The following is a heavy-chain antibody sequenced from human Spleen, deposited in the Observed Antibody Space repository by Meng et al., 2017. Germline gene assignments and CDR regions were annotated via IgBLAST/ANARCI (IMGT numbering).Heavy chain of an antibody. V-gene: IGHV1-3*04. J-gene: IGHJ6*02. CDR2: INTGNGNT. CDR3: ARLRESSGYYNRGDQYGMDV. D-gene: IGHD3-22*01. Sequence: ASVKVSCKASGYTFTTYSMHWVRQAPGQRLEWMAWINTGNGNTKYSQKFQGRVTITRDTSASTAYMELSSLRSEDTAVYYCARLRESSGYYNRGDQYGMDVWGQGTTVTVSS. CDR1: GYTFTTYS.